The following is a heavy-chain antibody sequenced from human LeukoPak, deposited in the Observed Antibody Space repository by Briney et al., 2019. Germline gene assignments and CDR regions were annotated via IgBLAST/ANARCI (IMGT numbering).Heavy chain of an antibody. J-gene: IGHJ4*02. CDR3: ASLDVVVNY. Sequence: SETLSLTCAVYGGSFSGYYWSWIRQPPGKGLEWIGEINHSGSTNYNPSLKSRVTISVDTSKNQFSLKLSSVTAADTAVYYCASLDVVVNYWGQGTLVTASS. CDR2: INHSGST. CDR1: GGSFSGYY. V-gene: IGHV4-34*01. D-gene: IGHD2-15*01.